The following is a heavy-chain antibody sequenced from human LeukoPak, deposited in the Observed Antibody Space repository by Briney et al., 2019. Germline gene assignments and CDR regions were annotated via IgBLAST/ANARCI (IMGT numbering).Heavy chain of an antibody. CDR3: AKDYYDSSGCDY. Sequence: SVTVSCKASGGTFSNYAISWVRQAPGQGLEWMGRIIPILGIANYAQKFQGRVTITADKSTSTAYMELSSLRSEDTAVYYCAKDYYDSSGCDYWGQGTLVTVSS. V-gene: IGHV1-69*04. CDR1: GGTFSNYA. CDR2: IIPILGIA. D-gene: IGHD3-22*01. J-gene: IGHJ4*02.